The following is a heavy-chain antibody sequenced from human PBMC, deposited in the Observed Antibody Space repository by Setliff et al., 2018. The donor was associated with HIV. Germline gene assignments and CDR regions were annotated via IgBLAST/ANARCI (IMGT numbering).Heavy chain of an antibody. J-gene: IGHJ3*02. CDR3: AKDGDYSNWDYDAFDI. Sequence: PGGSLRLSCIASGFTFSAHGMHWVRQAPGKGLEWVAFINYDENSEYYVDSVKGRVTISRDNSKNTVDLQMNSLRAEDTAVYYCAKDGDYSNWDYDAFDIWGQGTMVTVS. CDR1: GFTFSAHG. CDR2: INYDENSE. V-gene: IGHV3-30*02. D-gene: IGHD1-7*01.